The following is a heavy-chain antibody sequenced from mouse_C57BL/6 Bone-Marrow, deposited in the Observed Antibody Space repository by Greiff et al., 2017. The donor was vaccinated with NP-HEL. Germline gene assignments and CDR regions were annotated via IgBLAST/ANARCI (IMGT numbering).Heavy chain of an antibody. CDR2: INPYNGGT. Sequence: EVQLVESGPVLVKPGASVKMSCKASGYTFTDYYMNWVKQSHGKSLEWIGVINPYNGGTSYNQKFKGKATLTVDKSSSTAYMELNSLTSEDSAVYYCARLLLRPYWGQGTTLTVSS. J-gene: IGHJ2*01. D-gene: IGHD1-1*01. CDR3: ARLLLRPY. V-gene: IGHV1-19*01. CDR1: GYTFTDYY.